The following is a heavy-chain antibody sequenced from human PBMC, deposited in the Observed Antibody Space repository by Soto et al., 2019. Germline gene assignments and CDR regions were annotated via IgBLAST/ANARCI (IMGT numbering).Heavy chain of an antibody. V-gene: IGHV1-2*04. CDR2: INPNSGGT. D-gene: IGHD2-15*01. CDR3: ARAHGGSSIGSNFDY. CDR1: GYTFTGYY. J-gene: IGHJ4*02. Sequence: ASVKVSCKASGYTFTGYYMHWVRQAPGQGLEWMGWINPNSGGTNYAQKFQGWVTMTRDTSISTAYMELSRLRSDDTAVYYCARAHGGSSIGSNFDYWGQGTLVTVS.